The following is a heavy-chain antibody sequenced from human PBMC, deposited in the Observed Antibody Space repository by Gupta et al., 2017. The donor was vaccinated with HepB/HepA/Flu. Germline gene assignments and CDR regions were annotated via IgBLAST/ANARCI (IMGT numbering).Heavy chain of an antibody. D-gene: IGHD5-18*01. J-gene: IGHJ4*02. CDR3: AKGDVDAALVPDFDY. CDR1: GLPLTSYA. Sequence: VQLLESGRGLVQSGGSLRPSCAASGLPLTSYAMSLFRKAPGKGLEWVSGISGSGGYTSYADSVKGRFTISRDNSKNTLFLQMNSLRAEDTAVYYCAKGDVDAALVPDFDYWGQGTLVTVSS. CDR2: ISGSGGYT. V-gene: IGHV3-23*01.